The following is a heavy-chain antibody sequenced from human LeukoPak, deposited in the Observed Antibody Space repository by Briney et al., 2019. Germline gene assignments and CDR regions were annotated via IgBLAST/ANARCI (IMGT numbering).Heavy chain of an antibody. CDR3: AKDRSSKYYYYYYIDV. CDR1: GFTFSSYG. J-gene: IGHJ6*03. V-gene: IGHV3-30*02. Sequence: PGGSLRLSCAASGFTFSSYGMHWVRQAPGKGLEWVAFIRYDGSNKYYADSVKGRFTISRDNSKNTLYLQMNSLRAEDTAVYYCAKDRSSKYYYYYYIDVWGKGTTVTVSS. CDR2: IRYDGSNK. D-gene: IGHD2-2*01.